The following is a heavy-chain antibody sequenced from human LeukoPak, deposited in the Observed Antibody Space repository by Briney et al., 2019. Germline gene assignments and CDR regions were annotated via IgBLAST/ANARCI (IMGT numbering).Heavy chain of an antibody. V-gene: IGHV4-31*03. CDR3: ATAPPPPYSSSWTWRRMYYFDY. J-gene: IGHJ4*02. D-gene: IGHD6-13*01. Sequence: SETLSLTCTVSGGSTSSGGYYWSWIRQHPGKGLEWIGYIYYSGSTYYNPSLKSRVTISVDTSKNQFSLKLSSVTAADTAVYYCATAPPPPYSSSWTWRRMYYFDYWGQGTLVTVSS. CDR2: IYYSGST. CDR1: GGSTSSGGYY.